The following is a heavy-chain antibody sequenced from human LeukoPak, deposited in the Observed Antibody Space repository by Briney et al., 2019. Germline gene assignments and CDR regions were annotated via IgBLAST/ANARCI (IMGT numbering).Heavy chain of an antibody. J-gene: IGHJ6*02. CDR2: ISRSGSST. D-gene: IGHD6-13*01. CDR3: AKGIAAAGSSYYYYGMDV. V-gene: IGHV3-23*01. Sequence: GGSLRLSCAASGFSVSSKYMSWVRQAPGKGLEWVSAISRSGSSTYYADSVKGRFTISRDNSKNTLYLQMNSLRAEDTAVYYCAKGIAAAGSSYYYYGMDVWGQGTTVTVSS. CDR1: GFSVSSKY.